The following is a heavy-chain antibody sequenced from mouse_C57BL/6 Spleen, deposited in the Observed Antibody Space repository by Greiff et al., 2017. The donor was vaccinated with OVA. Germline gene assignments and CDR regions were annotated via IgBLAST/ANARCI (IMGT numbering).Heavy chain of an antibody. V-gene: IGHV1-80*01. CDR2: IYPGDGDT. D-gene: IGHD1-1*01. CDR3: ARQSTVVARYFDV. J-gene: IGHJ1*03. CDR1: GYAFSSYW. Sequence: VHLVESGAELVKPGASVKISCKASGYAFSSYWMNWVKQRPGKGLEWIGQIYPGDGDTNYTGKFKGKATLTADKSSSTAYMQLSSLTSEDSAVYVCARQSTVVARYFDVWGTGTTVTVSS.